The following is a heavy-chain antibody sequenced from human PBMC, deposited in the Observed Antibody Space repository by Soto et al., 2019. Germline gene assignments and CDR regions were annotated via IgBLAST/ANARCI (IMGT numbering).Heavy chain of an antibody. CDR3: AKHRLIGVTTHPPRGPFDY. D-gene: IGHD4-17*01. Sequence: PGGSLRLSCAASGFTFSSYAMSWVRQAPGKGLEWVSAISGSGGSTYYADSVKGRFTISRDNSKNTLYLQMNSLRAEDTAVYYCAKHRLIGVTTHPPRGPFDYWGQGTLVTVSS. CDR1: GFTFSSYA. CDR2: ISGSGGST. J-gene: IGHJ4*02. V-gene: IGHV3-23*01.